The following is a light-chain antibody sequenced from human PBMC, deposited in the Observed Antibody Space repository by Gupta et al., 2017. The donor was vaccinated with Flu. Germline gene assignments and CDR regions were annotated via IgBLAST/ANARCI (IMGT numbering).Light chain of an antibody. CDR1: SSNIGKNA. V-gene: IGLV1-36*01. Sequence: QAVLTQTPSMSAAPGQSVTISCSGRSSNIGKNAVIWYQQFPGRPPKLLMYLDDRRRSVVPDRFSGSNVATSASVPISWLQAEDEADYYCAAWDASMNGWVFGGGTKLTVL. J-gene: IGLJ3*02. CDR2: LDD. CDR3: AAWDASMNGWV.